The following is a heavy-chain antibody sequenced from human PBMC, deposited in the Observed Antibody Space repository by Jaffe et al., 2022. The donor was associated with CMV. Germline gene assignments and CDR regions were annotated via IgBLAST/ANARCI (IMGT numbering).Heavy chain of an antibody. V-gene: IGHV3-23*04. D-gene: IGHD3-22*01. J-gene: IGHJ4*02. CDR2: ISGSAAST. Sequence: EVQLVESGGGLVQPGGSLRLSCAASGFKFSSYAMNWVRQAPGKGLEWVSGISGSAASTYYADFVKGRSTISRDNTKSMVYLQVNSLRAEDTAIYYCAKGRPLGSGYPRHFDSWGQGALVTVSS. CDR1: GFKFSSYA. CDR3: AKGRPLGSGYPRHFDS.